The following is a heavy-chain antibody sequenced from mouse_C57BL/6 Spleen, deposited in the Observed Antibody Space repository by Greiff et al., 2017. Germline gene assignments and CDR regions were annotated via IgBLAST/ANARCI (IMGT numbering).Heavy chain of an antibody. D-gene: IGHD1-1*01. CDR1: GYTFTSYW. CDR2: IHPNGGST. CDR3: ARSGEGLLRGYFDV. Sequence: QVQLQQPGAELVKPGASVKLSCKASGYTFTSYWMHWVKQRPGQGLEWIGMIHPNGGSTNYNEKFKSKATLTVDKSSSTAYMQLSSLTSEDSAVYYCARSGEGLLRGYFDVWGTGTTVTVSS. J-gene: IGHJ1*03. V-gene: IGHV1-64*01.